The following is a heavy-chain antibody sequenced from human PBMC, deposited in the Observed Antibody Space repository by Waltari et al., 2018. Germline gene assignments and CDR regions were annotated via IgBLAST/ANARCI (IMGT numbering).Heavy chain of an antibody. CDR2: IIPIFGTA. V-gene: IGHV1-69*01. CDR3: APTGYYDSSGYYYGGWFDP. CDR1: GGTFSSYA. J-gene: IGHJ5*02. Sequence: QVQLVQSGAEVKKPGSSVKVSCKASGGTFSSYAISWVRQAPGPGLEWMGGIIPIFGTANYAQKFQGRVTITADESTSTAYMELSSLRSEDTAVYYCAPTGYYDSSGYYYGGWFDPWGQGTLVTVSS. D-gene: IGHD3-22*01.